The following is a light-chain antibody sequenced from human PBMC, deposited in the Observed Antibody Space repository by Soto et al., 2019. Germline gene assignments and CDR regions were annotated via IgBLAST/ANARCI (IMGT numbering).Light chain of an antibody. Sequence: EIVLTQSPATLSLSPGERATLSCRASQSVSSYLAWYQQKPGQAPRLLIYDASSRATGIPARFSGSGSGTDFTLTISSLEPEDFVVYYCQQRSNWPPMYTFGQGTKLEIK. CDR1: QSVSSY. J-gene: IGKJ2*01. V-gene: IGKV3-11*01. CDR3: QQRSNWPPMYT. CDR2: DAS.